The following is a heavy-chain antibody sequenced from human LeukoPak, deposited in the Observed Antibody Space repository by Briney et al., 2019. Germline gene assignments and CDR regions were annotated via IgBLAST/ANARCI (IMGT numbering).Heavy chain of an antibody. CDR1: AGSLSSSSYY. J-gene: IGHJ6*03. Sequence: SETLSLTCTVSAGSLSSSSYYWGWIRQPPGKSLEWFASLYYSGRTYYTPSLKSRLPIPIDTSKTHFTLTLSSVSAADSAVYYCARGLQWRDYYFNYYMDVWGKGTTVTVSS. V-gene: IGHV4-39*06. CDR3: ARGLQWRDYYFNYYMDV. D-gene: IGHD4-11*01. CDR2: LYYSGRT.